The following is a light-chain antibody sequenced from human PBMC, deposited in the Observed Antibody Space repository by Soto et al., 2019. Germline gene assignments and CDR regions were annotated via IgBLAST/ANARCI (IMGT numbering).Light chain of an antibody. Sequence: TQITQSPFCLSAPVGDRVTITCRARQSISRYLNWYQQEPGKAPKLLIYAASSLQSGVPSRFSGSGSGTDFTLTISGLQPEDFASYRWQQTNRDMSFGGGTKVDIK. CDR2: AAS. V-gene: IGKV1-39*01. CDR1: QSISRY. J-gene: IGKJ4*01. CDR3: QQTNRDMS.